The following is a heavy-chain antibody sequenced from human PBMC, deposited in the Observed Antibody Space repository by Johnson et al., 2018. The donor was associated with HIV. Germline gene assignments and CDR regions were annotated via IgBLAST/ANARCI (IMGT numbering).Heavy chain of an antibody. J-gene: IGHJ3*01. CDR2: IHSGGIT. CDR1: GFTVSSNY. CDR3: TTEVMECELQVGWTRAFEV. Sequence: VQLVESGGGLIQPGGSLRLSCAASGFTVSSNYMSWVRQAPGMGLEWVSLIHSGGITYYADSVKGRFTIFRDNSKNTLYLQMNSLKTEDTAVYYCTTEVMECELQVGWTRAFEVWVQGTMVIVST. D-gene: IGHD3-3*01. V-gene: IGHV3-53*01.